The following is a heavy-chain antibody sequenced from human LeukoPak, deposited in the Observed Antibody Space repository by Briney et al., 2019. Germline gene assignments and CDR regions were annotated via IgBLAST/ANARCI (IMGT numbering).Heavy chain of an antibody. CDR1: GGSISSSSYY. D-gene: IGHD2-2*02. V-gene: IGHV4-39*01. CDR3: ARTDIVVVPAARPNWFDP. J-gene: IGHJ5*02. CDR2: IYYSGST. Sequence: SETLSLTCTVSGGSISSSSYYWGWLRQPPGKGLEWIGSIYYSGSTYYNPSLKSRVTISVDTSKNQFSLKLSSVTAADTAVYYCARTDIVVVPAARPNWFDPWGQGTLVTVSS.